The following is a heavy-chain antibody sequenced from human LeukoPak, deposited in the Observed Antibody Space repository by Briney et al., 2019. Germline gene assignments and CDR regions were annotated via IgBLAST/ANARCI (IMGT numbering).Heavy chain of an antibody. V-gene: IGHV3-74*01. D-gene: IGHD6-13*01. CDR1: GFTFSSYW. J-gene: IGHJ3*02. Sequence: TGGSLRLSCVASGFTFSSYWMHWVRQAPGKGLVWVSRINSDGSSTSYADSVKSRFTISRDNAKNTLYLQMNSLRAEDTAVYYCAREGYSSSWYSRFGAFDIWGQGTMVTVSS. CDR2: INSDGSST. CDR3: AREGYSSSWYSRFGAFDI.